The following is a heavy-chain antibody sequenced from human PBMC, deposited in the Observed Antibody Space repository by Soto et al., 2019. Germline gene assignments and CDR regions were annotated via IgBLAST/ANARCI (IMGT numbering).Heavy chain of an antibody. CDR2: INHSGST. J-gene: IGHJ4*02. V-gene: IGHV4-34*01. CDR3: ARGSEIVAAYFDY. D-gene: IGHD5-12*01. CDR1: GGSFSGYY. Sequence: SETLSLTCAVYGGSFSGYYWSWIRQPPGKGLEWIGEINHSGSTNYNPSLKSRVTISVDTSKNQFSLKLSSVTAADTAVYYCARGSEIVAAYFDYWGQGTLVTVSS.